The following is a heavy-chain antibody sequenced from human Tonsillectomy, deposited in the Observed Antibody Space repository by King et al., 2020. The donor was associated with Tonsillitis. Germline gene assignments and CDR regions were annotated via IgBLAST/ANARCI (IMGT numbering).Heavy chain of an antibody. CDR3: ARGGIAAAPL. D-gene: IGHD6-13*01. CDR1: GGSISSYY. V-gene: IGHV4-59*01. J-gene: IGHJ4*02. CDR2: IYYSGST. Sequence: QLQESGPGLVKPSETLSLTCTVSGGSISSYYWSWIRQPPGKGLEWMGYIYYSGSTNYNPSLKRRVTISVDTSKNQFSLKLSSVTAADTAVYYCARGGIAAAPLWGQGTLVTVSS.